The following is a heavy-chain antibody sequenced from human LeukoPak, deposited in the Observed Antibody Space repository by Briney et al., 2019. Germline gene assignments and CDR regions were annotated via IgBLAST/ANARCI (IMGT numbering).Heavy chain of an antibody. CDR1: GFTFSSYG. Sequence: GQSLRLSCEASGFTFSSYGMHWVRQAPGRGLEWVALISYDGSNKNYADSVKGRFIISRDDSKNTLYLQMSSLRAEDTAVYYCARKQLPLYYFYYGMDVWGRGTTVTVSS. J-gene: IGHJ6*04. D-gene: IGHD4-11*01. CDR3: ARKQLPLYYFYYGMDV. V-gene: IGHV3-33*05. CDR2: ISYDGSNK.